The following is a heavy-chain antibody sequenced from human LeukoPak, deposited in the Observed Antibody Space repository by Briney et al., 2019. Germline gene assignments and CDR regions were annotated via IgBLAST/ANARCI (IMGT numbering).Heavy chain of an antibody. D-gene: IGHD3-22*01. V-gene: IGHV3-74*01. J-gene: IGHJ4*02. Sequence: GGPLRLSCAASGFTFSRYWMHWVRQAPGKGLVWVSRINSDGSFTTYADSVEGRFTISRGNAKNTLYLQMNSLRADDTAVYYCARDPNYDSSGYPFDYWGQGTLVTVSS. CDR3: ARDPNYDSSGYPFDY. CDR2: INSDGSFT. CDR1: GFTFSRYW.